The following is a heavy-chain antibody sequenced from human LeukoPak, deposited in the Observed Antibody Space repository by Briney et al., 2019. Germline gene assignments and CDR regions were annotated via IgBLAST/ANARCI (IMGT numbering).Heavy chain of an antibody. CDR1: GFTFSRYA. CDR2: ISGASETI. J-gene: IGHJ4*02. CDR3: AKSVVVITFRFDD. Sequence: PGGSLRLSCAASGFTFSRYAMSWVRQAPGKGLEWVSAISGASETIYYADSVKGRFTISRDNSKNMVYLQMNSLRADDTAVYYCAKSVVVITFRFDDWGQGALVTVSS. D-gene: IGHD2-15*01. V-gene: IGHV3-23*01.